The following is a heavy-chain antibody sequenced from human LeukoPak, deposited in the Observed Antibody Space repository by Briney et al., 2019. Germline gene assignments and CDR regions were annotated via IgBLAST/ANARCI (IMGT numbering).Heavy chain of an antibody. D-gene: IGHD5-24*01. CDR2: INSVGGAI. J-gene: IGHJ4*02. CDR1: GFSLDKRT. CDR3: ARVGDGSSYDF. V-gene: IGHV3-64*01. Sequence: GGSLRLSCAASGFSLDKRTMHWVRQAPGMGLEFVSSINSVGGAIFYASSVKGRFTISRDNSKNTLYLQMGSLRAEDMAVYYCARVGDGSSYDFWGQGTLLTVSS.